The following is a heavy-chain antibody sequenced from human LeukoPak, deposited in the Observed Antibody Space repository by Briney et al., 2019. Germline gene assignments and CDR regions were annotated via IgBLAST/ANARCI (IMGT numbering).Heavy chain of an antibody. CDR1: GYTFTGYY. V-gene: IGHV1-2*02. CDR2: INPNSGGT. CDR3: ARALYSSSWYNPGY. Sequence: ASVKVSCKASGYTFTGYYMHWVRQAPGQGLEWMGWINPNSGGTNYAQKFQGTVTMTRDTSISTAYMELSRLRSDNTAVYYCARALYSSSWYNPGYWGQGTLVTVSS. J-gene: IGHJ4*02. D-gene: IGHD6-13*01.